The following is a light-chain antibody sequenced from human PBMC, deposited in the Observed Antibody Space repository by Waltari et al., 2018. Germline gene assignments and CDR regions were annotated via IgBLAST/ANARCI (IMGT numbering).Light chain of an antibody. J-gene: IGKJ1*01. CDR3: QQYDTYLPWT. Sequence: DIQMTQSPSTLSASVGDRVTIACRASQSISGWLAWYQQKPGKAPSLLIYKASTLQSGVPSRFSCSGSGTEFTLTISSLQPDDFATYYCQQYDTYLPWTFGQGTKVEIK. CDR1: QSISGW. V-gene: IGKV1-5*03. CDR2: KAS.